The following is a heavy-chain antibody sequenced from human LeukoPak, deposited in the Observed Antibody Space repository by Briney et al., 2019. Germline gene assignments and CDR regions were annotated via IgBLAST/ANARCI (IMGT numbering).Heavy chain of an antibody. J-gene: IGHJ4*02. CDR1: GYTFTSYG. Sequence: ASVKVSCKASGYTFTSYGISWVRQAPGQGLEWMGWISAYNGNTNYEQKLQGRVTMTTDTSTSTAYMELRSLRSDDTAVYYCARDYGGYPIIPDYFDYWGQGTLVTVSS. D-gene: IGHD4-23*01. V-gene: IGHV1-18*01. CDR2: ISAYNGNT. CDR3: ARDYGGYPIIPDYFDY.